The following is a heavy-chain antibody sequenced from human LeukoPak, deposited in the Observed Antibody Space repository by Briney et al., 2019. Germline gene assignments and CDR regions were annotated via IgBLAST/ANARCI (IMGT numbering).Heavy chain of an antibody. J-gene: IGHJ4*02. D-gene: IGHD3-10*01. V-gene: IGHV3-23*01. CDR2: ISGSGGST. CDR1: GFTFSSYA. CDR3: APVGDYYGSGSFDY. Sequence: GGSLRLSCAASGFTFSSYAMSWVRQAPGKGLEWVAAISGSGGSTYYADSVKGRFTISRDNSKNTLYLQMNRLRAEDTAVYYCAPVGDYYGSGSFDYWGQGTLVTVSS.